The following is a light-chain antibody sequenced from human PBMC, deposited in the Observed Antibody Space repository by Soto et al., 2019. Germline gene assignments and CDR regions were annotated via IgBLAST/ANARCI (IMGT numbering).Light chain of an antibody. J-gene: IGLJ3*02. CDR1: SSKIGSNT. CDR2: KRN. V-gene: IGLV1-44*01. CDR3: AAWDDSLNGRV. Sequence: QSVLTQPPSASATPGQRVTISCSGSSSKIGSNTVNWYQQLPGTAPKLLIYKRNQRPSGVPDRFSGSKSGTSASLAISGLQSEDEADYYCAAWDDSLNGRVFGGGTKLTVL.